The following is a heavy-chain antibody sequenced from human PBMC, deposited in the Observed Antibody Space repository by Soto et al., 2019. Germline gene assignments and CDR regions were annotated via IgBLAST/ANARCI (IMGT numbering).Heavy chain of an antibody. J-gene: IGHJ5*02. Sequence: AEALSLTCAVDGGSFSGYYWVEIRQPPGTGLEWIREINHSGSTNYNPSLKSRVTISVDTSKNQSSLKLRSVTAADTAVYYCATPRSDFWSAYYSSFDPWGQGTMVTVSS. CDR1: GGSFSGYY. D-gene: IGHD3-3*01. CDR2: INHSGST. V-gene: IGHV4-34*01. CDR3: ATPRSDFWSAYYSSFDP.